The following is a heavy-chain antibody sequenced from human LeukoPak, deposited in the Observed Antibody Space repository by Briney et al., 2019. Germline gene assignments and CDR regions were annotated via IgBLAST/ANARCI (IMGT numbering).Heavy chain of an antibody. Sequence: SETLSLTCAVYGGSFSGYYWSWIRQPPGKGLEWIGEINHSGSTNYNPSLKSRVTISVDTSKNQFSLKLSSVTAADTAVYYCAKGATVTWFFDYWGQGTLVTVSS. V-gene: IGHV4-34*01. CDR2: INHSGST. CDR1: GGSFSGYY. CDR3: AKGATVTWFFDY. D-gene: IGHD4-17*01. J-gene: IGHJ4*02.